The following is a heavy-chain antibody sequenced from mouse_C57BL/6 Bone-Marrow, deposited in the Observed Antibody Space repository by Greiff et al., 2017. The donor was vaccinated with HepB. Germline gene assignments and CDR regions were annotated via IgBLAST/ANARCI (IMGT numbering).Heavy chain of an antibody. D-gene: IGHD3-3*01. CDR3: ARYTRRDYAMDY. CDR2: INPSSGYT. CDR1: GYTFTSYT. J-gene: IGHJ4*01. Sequence: VKLVESGAELARPGASVKMSCKASGYTFTSYTMHWVKQRPGQGLEWFGYINPSSGYTKYNQKFKDKATLTADKSSSTAYMQLSSLTSEDSAVYYCARYTRRDYAMDYWGQGTSVTVSS. V-gene: IGHV1-4*01.